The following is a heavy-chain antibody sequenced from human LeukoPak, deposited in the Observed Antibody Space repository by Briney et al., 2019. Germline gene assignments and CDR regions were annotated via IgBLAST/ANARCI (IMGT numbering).Heavy chain of an antibody. CDR2: ISSGSSNI. D-gene: IGHD1-26*01. J-gene: IGHJ4*02. CDR3: ARAFYGGRYPDY. Sequence: PGGSLRLSSAASGFTFSSYSMNWVRQAPGKGLKWVSYISSGSSNIYYADSVKGRFTISRDNAKNSLYLQMNSLRAKDTAVYYCARAFYGGRYPDYWGQGTLVTVSS. V-gene: IGHV3-48*01. CDR1: GFTFSSYS.